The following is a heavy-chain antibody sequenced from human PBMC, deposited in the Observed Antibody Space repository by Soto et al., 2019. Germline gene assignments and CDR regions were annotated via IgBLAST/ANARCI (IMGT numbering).Heavy chain of an antibody. CDR2: INRDGSST. CDR3: VRDSYTSGRYYFDY. CDR1: GFTFSSYW. Sequence: GGSLRLSCAASGFTFSSYWMHWVRQPPGKGLVWVSRINRDGSSTSYADSVKGRFTISRDNAKNTLYLQMNSLRADDTAVYYCVRDSYTSGRYYFDYWGQGTLVTVSS. J-gene: IGHJ4*02. V-gene: IGHV3-74*01. D-gene: IGHD6-19*01.